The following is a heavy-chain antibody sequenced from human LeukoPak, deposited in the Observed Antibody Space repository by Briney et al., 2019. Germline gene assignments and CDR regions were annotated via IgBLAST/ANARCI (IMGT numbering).Heavy chain of an antibody. V-gene: IGHV4-34*01. Sequence: SETLSPTCAVYGVSSRGYSWSWIREPPGKGLEWIGEINHRGSTNYNPSLTSRVTISVDTSKNQFSLKLSSVTAADTAVYYCARCGYEYVWGSYNDWFDPWGQGTLVTVSS. CDR3: ARCGYEYVWGSYNDWFDP. CDR2: INHRGST. D-gene: IGHD3-16*01. J-gene: IGHJ5*02. CDR1: GVSSRGYS.